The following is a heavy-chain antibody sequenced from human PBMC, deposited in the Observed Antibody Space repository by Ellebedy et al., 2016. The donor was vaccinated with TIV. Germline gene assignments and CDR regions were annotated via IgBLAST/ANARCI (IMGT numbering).Heavy chain of an antibody. V-gene: IGHV4-59*10. Sequence: SETLSLXXAVYGGSFSGYYWSWIRQPPGKGLEWIGRIYTSGSTNYNPSLKSRVTISVDTSKNQFSLKLSSVTAADTAVYYCARRRGYSYGNYYYGMDVWGQGTTVTVSS. CDR3: ARRRGYSYGNYYYGMDV. J-gene: IGHJ6*02. CDR2: IYTSGST. CDR1: GGSFSGYY. D-gene: IGHD5-18*01.